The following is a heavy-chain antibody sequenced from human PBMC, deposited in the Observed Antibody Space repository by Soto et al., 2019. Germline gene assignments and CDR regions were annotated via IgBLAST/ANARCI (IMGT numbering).Heavy chain of an antibody. CDR2: IYYSGST. J-gene: IGHJ4*02. D-gene: IGHD3-22*01. V-gene: IGHV4-61*01. Sequence: QVQLQESGPGLVKPSETLSLTCTVSGGSVSSGSYYWSWIRQPPGNGLEWIGYIYYSGSTNYNLSLKSRVTISVDTSKNQFSLKLSSVTAADTAVYYCARTRATMIVVAPRYFDYCGQGTLVTVSS. CDR3: ARTRATMIVVAPRYFDY. CDR1: GGSVSSGSYY.